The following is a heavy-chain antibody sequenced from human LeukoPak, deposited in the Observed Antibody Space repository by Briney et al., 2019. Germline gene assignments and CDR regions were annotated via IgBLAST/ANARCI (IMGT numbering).Heavy chain of an antibody. CDR1: GGSISSYY. V-gene: IGHV4-59*01. CDR3: ARDVRIAVAGPRTNYYYYGMDV. Sequence: SETLSLTCTVSGGSISSYYWSWIRQPPGKGLEWIGYIYYSGSTNYNPSLKSRVTISVDTSKNQFSLKLSSVTAADTAVYYCARDVRIAVAGPRTNYYYYGMDVWGQGTTVTVSS. CDR2: IYYSGST. D-gene: IGHD6-19*01. J-gene: IGHJ6*02.